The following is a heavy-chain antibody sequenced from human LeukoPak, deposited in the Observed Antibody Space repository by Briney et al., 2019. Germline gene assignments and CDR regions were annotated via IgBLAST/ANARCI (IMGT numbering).Heavy chain of an antibody. CDR1: GFTFSSYW. Sequence: PGRSLRLSCAASGFTFSSYWMHWVRQAPGKGLVWVSRINTDGSSTTYADSVKGRFTISRDNAKNTLYLQMNSLRAEDTAVYYCAREVGPRPSYFDYWGQGTLVTVSS. J-gene: IGHJ4*02. D-gene: IGHD1-26*01. CDR2: INTDGSST. V-gene: IGHV3-74*01. CDR3: AREVGPRPSYFDY.